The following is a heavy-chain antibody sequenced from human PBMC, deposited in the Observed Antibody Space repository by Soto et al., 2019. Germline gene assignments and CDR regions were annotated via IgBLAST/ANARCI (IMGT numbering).Heavy chain of an antibody. D-gene: IGHD6-13*01. CDR3: ARSPRSIAAGGIDF. J-gene: IGHJ4*01. V-gene: IGHV4-4*02. CDR1: GGSISSPNL. Sequence: QVRLQESGPGLVKPSGTLSLTCAVSGGSISSPNLWTWVRQPPGKGLEWIGEIYHIGSTTFNPSLKRRVTVSVDKSKNHFSLKLSSVTAADTAVYYCARSPRSIAAGGIDFWGQGILVTVSS. CDR2: IYHIGST.